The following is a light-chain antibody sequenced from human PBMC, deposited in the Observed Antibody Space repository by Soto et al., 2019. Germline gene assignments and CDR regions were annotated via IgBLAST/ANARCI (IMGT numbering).Light chain of an antibody. Sequence: DIHMTQSPATLSASVGDRVTITCRASQSISTWLAWYQQKPGKAPKLLLYWASSLESGVPSRFSGSGSGTEFTLTISSLQPDDFATYYCQHYTTYSGTFGPGTKVDIK. CDR3: QHYTTYSGT. V-gene: IGKV1-5*03. CDR1: QSISTW. CDR2: WAS. J-gene: IGKJ3*01.